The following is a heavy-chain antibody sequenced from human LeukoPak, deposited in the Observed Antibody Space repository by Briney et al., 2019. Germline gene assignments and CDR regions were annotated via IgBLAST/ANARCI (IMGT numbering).Heavy chain of an antibody. CDR1: GFIFDAHD. Sequence: GSLRLSCGASGFIFDAHDMHWVRQAPGKGLEWVAFIRSDGYHTHYADSVKGRFTITRDNSKNTLYLQMNSLRLEDMALYYCAKPSGSGVDYWGRGTRVTVSS. J-gene: IGHJ4*02. CDR2: IRSDGYHT. V-gene: IGHV3-30*02. D-gene: IGHD1-26*01. CDR3: AKPSGSGVDY.